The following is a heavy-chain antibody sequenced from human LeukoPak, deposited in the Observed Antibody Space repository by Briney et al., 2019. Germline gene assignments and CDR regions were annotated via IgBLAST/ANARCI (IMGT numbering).Heavy chain of an antibody. CDR3: ARGGSPPEALGDTFDV. J-gene: IGHJ3*01. Sequence: GGSLRLSCAASGFTFSSYWMHWVRQAPGKGLVWVSRVKSDGSSTNYADSVKGRFTVSRDNARNTLILQMNSLRAEDTAVYYCARGGSPPEALGDTFDVWGHGTLVTVSS. V-gene: IGHV3-74*01. CDR2: VKSDGSST. CDR1: GFTFSSYW. D-gene: IGHD1-26*01.